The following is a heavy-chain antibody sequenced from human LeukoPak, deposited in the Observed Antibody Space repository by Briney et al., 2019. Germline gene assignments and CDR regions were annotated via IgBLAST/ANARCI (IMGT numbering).Heavy chain of an antibody. CDR3: ARAVSFGTEPYGFDV. CDR2: IKQDGSEK. Sequence: GGSLRLSCAASGFTFSRYWMCWVRQAPGKGREWVANIKQDGSEKHYVDSGEGRFTISRDNAKNSVFLQMNSLRAEDTAVYYCARAVSFGTEPYGFDVWGQGTMVTVSS. J-gene: IGHJ3*01. D-gene: IGHD3-16*01. V-gene: IGHV3-7*01. CDR1: GFTFSRYW.